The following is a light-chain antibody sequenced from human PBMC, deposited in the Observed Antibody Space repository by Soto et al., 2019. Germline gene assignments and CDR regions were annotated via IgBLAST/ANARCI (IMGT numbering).Light chain of an antibody. CDR1: QSISSY. V-gene: IGKV1-39*01. J-gene: IGKJ5*01. CDR2: AAS. Sequence: DIQMTQSPSSLSASVGDRVTSTCRASQSISSYLNWYQQKPGKAPQLLIYAASSLQSGVPSRFSGSGSGTDFTLTISSLQPEDFATYYCQQSYSTPPVTFGQGTRLEIK. CDR3: QQSYSTPPVT.